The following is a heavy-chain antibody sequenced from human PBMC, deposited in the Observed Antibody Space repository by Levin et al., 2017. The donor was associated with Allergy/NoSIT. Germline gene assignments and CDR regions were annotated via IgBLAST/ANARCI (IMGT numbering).Heavy chain of an antibody. D-gene: IGHD3-9*01. CDR3: ARKSGLRYFDWLMKDNWFDP. V-gene: IGHV3-30-3*01. Sequence: GESLKISCAASGFTFSSYTMHWVRQAPGKGLEWVAVISYDGSNKYYADSVKGRFTISRDNSKNTLYLQMNSLRAEDTAVYYCARKSGLRYFDWLMKDNWFDPWGQGTLVTVSS. CDR2: ISYDGSNK. J-gene: IGHJ5*02. CDR1: GFTFSSYT.